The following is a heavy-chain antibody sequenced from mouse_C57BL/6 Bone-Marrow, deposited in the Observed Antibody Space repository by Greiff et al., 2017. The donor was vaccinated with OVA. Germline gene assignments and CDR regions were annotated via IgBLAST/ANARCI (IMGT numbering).Heavy chain of an antibody. V-gene: IGHV1-82*01. D-gene: IGHD1-2*01. J-gene: IGHJ4*01. CDR1: GYAFSSSW. Sequence: VKLQESGPELVKPGASVKISCKASGYAFSSSWMNWVKQRPGKGLEWIGRIYPGDGDTNYNGKFKGKATLTADKSSSTAYMQLSSLTSEDSAVYFCARSHYYDAMDYWGQGTSVTVSS. CDR3: ARSHYYDAMDY. CDR2: IYPGDGDT.